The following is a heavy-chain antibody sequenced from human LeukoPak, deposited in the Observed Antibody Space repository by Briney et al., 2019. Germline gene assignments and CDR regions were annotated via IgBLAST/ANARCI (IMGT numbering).Heavy chain of an antibody. CDR1: GYTFTRYY. CDR3: ARYYDSSACLDY. Sequence: ASVKVSCKASGYTFTRYYMHWVRQAPGLGLEWMGIINPSSGSTSYAQKFQGRVTMTRDTSTSTVYMGLSSLRSEDTAVYYCARYYDSSACLDYWGQGTLVTVSS. D-gene: IGHD3-22*01. J-gene: IGHJ4*02. CDR2: INPSSGST. V-gene: IGHV1-46*01.